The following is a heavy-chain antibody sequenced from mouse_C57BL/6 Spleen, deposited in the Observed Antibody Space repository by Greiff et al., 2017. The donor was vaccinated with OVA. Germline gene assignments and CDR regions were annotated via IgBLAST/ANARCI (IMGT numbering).Heavy chain of an antibody. Sequence: EVHLVESGGGLVKPGGSLKLSCAASGFTFSSYTMSWVRQTPEKRLEWVATISGGGGNTYYPDSVKGRFTISRDNAKNTLYLQMSSLRSEDTALYYCARGIYYDYDGVYWYFDVWGTGTTVTVSS. D-gene: IGHD2-4*01. CDR2: ISGGGGNT. V-gene: IGHV5-9*01. J-gene: IGHJ1*03. CDR1: GFTFSSYT. CDR3: ARGIYYDYDGVYWYFDV.